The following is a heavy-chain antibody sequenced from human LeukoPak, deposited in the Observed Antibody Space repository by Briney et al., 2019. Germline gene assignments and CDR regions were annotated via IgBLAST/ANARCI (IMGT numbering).Heavy chain of an antibody. J-gene: IGHJ6*03. CDR3: AKDRQVVPAFYYYYMDV. CDR1: GFTFSSYG. Sequence: PGGSVRLSCAAFGFTFSSYGMHWVRQAPGKGLEWVAFIRYDGSNKYYADSVKGRFTISRDNSKNTLYLQMNSLRAEDTAVYYCAKDRQVVPAFYYYYMDVWGKGTTVTVSS. D-gene: IGHD2-2*01. V-gene: IGHV3-30*02. CDR2: IRYDGSNK.